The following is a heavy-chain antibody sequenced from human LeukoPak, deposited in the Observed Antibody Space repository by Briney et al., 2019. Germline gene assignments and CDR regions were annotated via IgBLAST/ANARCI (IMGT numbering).Heavy chain of an antibody. D-gene: IGHD3-16*01. V-gene: IGHV3-23*01. CDR3: AKGRGFRVWDPWDN. CDR2: INGRGGST. J-gene: IGHJ4*02. CDR1: GFTIIRHD. Sequence: GGSLRLSCAASGFTIIRHDMSWVRQAPGKGLEWVSSINGRGGSTYYADSVKGRFTISRDNSKNTLFLEMNSLRVEDTAVYYCAKGRGFRVWDPWDNWGQGTLITVSS.